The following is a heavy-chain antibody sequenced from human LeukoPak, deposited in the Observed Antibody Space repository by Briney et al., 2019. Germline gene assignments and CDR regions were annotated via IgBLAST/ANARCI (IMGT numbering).Heavy chain of an antibody. D-gene: IGHD5-18*01. Sequence: SETLSLTSTVSGGSISSGGYYWSWIRQHPGKGLEWIGYIYYSGSTYYNPSLKSRLTLSVDTSKNQFSLKLSSVTAADTAVYYCARATSGYNYAYNYWGQGTLVTVSS. CDR3: ARATSGYNYAYNY. CDR1: GGSISSGGYY. CDR2: IYYSGST. V-gene: IGHV4-31*03. J-gene: IGHJ4*02.